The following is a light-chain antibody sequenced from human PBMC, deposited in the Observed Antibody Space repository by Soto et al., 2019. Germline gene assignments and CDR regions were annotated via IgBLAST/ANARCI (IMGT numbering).Light chain of an antibody. CDR2: DVS. V-gene: IGLV2-14*01. CDR1: TYDIGTYNY. J-gene: IGLJ2*01. CDR3: SSYTTRTTRV. Sequence: QSVLTQPASVSGSRGQSITISCTGTTYDIGTYNYVSWYRQYPGKAPKLIIYDVSNRPSGVSNRFSGSKSGNTASLTISGLQAEDEAHYYCSSYTTRTTRVFGGGTKVTVL.